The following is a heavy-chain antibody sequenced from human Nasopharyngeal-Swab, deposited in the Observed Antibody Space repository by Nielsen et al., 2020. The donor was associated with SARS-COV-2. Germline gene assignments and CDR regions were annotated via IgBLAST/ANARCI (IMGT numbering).Heavy chain of an antibody. CDR3: ARTAIEGGYYRGDAFDI. CDR1: GYRFISYW. V-gene: IGHV5-51*01. CDR2: IYPGDSDT. D-gene: IGHD3-22*01. Sequence: GESLKISCKGSGYRFISYWIGWVRQMPGKGLEWMGIIYPGDSDTRYSPSFQGQVTISADESISTAYLQWSSLKASDTAMYYCARTAIEGGYYRGDAFDIWGQGTMVTVSS. J-gene: IGHJ3*02.